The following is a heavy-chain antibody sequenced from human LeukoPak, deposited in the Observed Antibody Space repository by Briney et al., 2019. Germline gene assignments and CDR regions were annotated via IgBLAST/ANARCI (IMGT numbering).Heavy chain of an antibody. J-gene: IGHJ6*04. CDR3: ARGAFCRGYCAGRADPDV. Sequence: GGTLRLSCVVSGFSFSSHIMNWVRQAPGKGLEWVASISGRGSDISYLDSLKGRFTISRDNAKESVLLSLTTRRADDAPVYYGARGAFCRGYCAGRADPDVWGKRTTVTVSS. V-gene: IGHV3-21*01. CDR1: GFSFSSHI. CDR2: ISGRGSDI. D-gene: IGHD2-8*02.